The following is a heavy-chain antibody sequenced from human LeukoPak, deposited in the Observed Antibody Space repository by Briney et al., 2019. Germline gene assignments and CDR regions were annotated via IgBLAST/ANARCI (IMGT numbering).Heavy chain of an antibody. CDR1: GGSISSGGYY. CDR3: ARRSSSSGYFHQ. CDR2: IYYSGRT. D-gene: IGHD6-6*01. J-gene: IGHJ4*02. Sequence: SQTLSLTCTVSGGSISSGGYYWSWIRQHPGKGLEWMGYIYYSGRTYYNPSLESRVIISVDTSKNQFSLKLSSVTAADAAVYYCARRSSSSGYFHQWGQGTLVTVSS. V-gene: IGHV4-31*03.